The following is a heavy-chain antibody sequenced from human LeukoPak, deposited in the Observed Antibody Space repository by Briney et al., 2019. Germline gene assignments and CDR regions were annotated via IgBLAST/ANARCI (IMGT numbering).Heavy chain of an antibody. Sequence: SETLSLTCAVYGGSFTTFFWSWIRQSPEKGLEWIGEISHNGSTSYSPSFKSRVTISEDASTNQFSLHVKSVAAADTAVYYCARRRLRYHPGFDPWGQGTLVTVSS. CDR3: ARRRLRYHPGFDP. D-gene: IGHD3-9*01. CDR1: GGSFTTFF. V-gene: IGHV4-34*01. CDR2: ISHNGST. J-gene: IGHJ5*02.